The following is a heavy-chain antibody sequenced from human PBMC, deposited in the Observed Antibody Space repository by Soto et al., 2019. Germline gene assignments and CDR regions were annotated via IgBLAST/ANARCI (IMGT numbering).Heavy chain of an antibody. CDR2: VLSKADGGET. CDR3: ATYDYIWGSDSYGCAY. D-gene: IGHD3-16*02. J-gene: IGHJ4*02. CDR1: GFPFTNAW. V-gene: IGHV3-15*01. Sequence: GGSLRLSCAASGFPFTNAWMSWVRQVPGKGLEWIARVLSKADGGETDYAAPVKDRFTISRDDSRNTLHLQMNSLRTEDTAVYYCATYDYIWGSDSYGCAYWGQGALVTVSS.